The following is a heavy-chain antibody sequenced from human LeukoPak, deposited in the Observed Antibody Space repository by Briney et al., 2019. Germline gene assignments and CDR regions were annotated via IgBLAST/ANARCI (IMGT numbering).Heavy chain of an antibody. CDR1: GYTFTGHY. Sequence: GASVKVSCKASGYTFTGHYMHWVRQAPGQGLEWMGWINPNSGGTDYVQKFQGRVTMTRDTSISTAYMELSRLRSDDSAVYYCASLNLPDSSGYYDDWGQGTLVTVSS. CDR3: ASLNLPDSSGYYDD. V-gene: IGHV1-2*02. CDR2: INPNSGGT. J-gene: IGHJ4*02. D-gene: IGHD3-22*01.